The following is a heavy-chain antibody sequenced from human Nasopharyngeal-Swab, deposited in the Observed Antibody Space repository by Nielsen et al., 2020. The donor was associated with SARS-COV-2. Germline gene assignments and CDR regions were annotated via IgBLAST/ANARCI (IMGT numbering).Heavy chain of an antibody. CDR3: AKDGSSSPTY. J-gene: IGHJ4*02. CDR1: GFSFSTYA. Sequence: GESLKISCAASGFSFSTYAMSWVRQAPGKGLEWVSAISGNGGDTYYADSVKGRFTISRDNSKNTLYLRMNSLRAEDTAVYYCAKDGSSSPTYWGQGTLVTVSS. CDR2: ISGNGGDT. V-gene: IGHV3-23*01. D-gene: IGHD6-13*01.